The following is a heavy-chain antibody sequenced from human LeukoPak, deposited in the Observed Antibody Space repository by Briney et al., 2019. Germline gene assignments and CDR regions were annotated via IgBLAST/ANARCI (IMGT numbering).Heavy chain of an antibody. V-gene: IGHV3-23*01. CDR1: GFTFNSFA. CDR3: AKRDTTY. D-gene: IGHD1-26*01. Sequence: GGSLRLSCAASGFTFNSFAMNWVRQAPGKGLEWVSSISGSDGTSHYADFVKGRFTISRDDSKNTLYLQMNSLRAEDTAIYYCAKRDTTYWGQGTLVTVSS. CDR2: ISGSDGTS. J-gene: IGHJ4*02.